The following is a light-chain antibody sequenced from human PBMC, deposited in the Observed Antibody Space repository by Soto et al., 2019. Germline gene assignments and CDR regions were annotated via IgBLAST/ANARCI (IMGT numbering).Light chain of an antibody. CDR3: QQYENYWT. Sequence: DIQMTQSPSTLSATAGDRVTITCRASQSISSWLAWYQHKPGKAPKLLIYDASNLDGGVPSRYSGSGSGTEFFLTISQLQHDDGATYYCQQYENYWTFGQGTRVEIK. J-gene: IGKJ1*01. CDR2: DAS. CDR1: QSISSW. V-gene: IGKV1-5*01.